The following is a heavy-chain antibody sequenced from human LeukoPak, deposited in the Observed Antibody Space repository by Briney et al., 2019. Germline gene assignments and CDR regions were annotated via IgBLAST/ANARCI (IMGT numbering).Heavy chain of an antibody. V-gene: IGHV3-21*01. CDR2: ISSDSNYI. CDR1: GFTFSSYS. J-gene: IGHJ4*02. Sequence: GGSLRLSCAASGFTFSSYSMNWVRQAPGKGLEWVSAISSDSNYIYYADSMKGRFTISRDNAKNSLYLQMNSLRAEDTAVYYCARDRSRVSDYWGQGTLVTVSS. CDR3: ARDRSRVSDY.